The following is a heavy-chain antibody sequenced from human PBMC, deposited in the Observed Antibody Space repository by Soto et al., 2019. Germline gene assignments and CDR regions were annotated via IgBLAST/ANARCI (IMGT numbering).Heavy chain of an antibody. CDR1: GFTFSNYA. D-gene: IGHD3-22*01. J-gene: IGHJ5*02. Sequence: QVQLVESGGGVVQPGRSLRLSCAASGFTFSNYAMHWVRQAPGKGLEWVAVISDDGNSEYYADSVMGRFTISRDNSKNTVYLQMNSLRPEDTAVYYCAGGLVVVISRDYFDPWGQGTLVTVSS. CDR2: ISDDGNSE. CDR3: AGGLVVVISRDYFDP. V-gene: IGHV3-30-3*01.